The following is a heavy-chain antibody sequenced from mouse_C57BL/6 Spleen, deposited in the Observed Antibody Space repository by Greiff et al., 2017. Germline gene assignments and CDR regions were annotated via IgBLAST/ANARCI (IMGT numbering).Heavy chain of an antibody. CDR2: IYPGDGDT. CDR1: GYAFSSSW. V-gene: IGHV1-82*01. D-gene: IGHD1-1*01. CDR3: ARDYYGPYYFDY. J-gene: IGHJ2*01. Sequence: VQLQQSGPELVKPGASVKISCKASGYAFSSSWMNWVKQRPGKGLEWIGRIYPGDGDTNYNGKFKGKATLTADKSSSTAYMQLSILTSEDSAVYFCARDYYGPYYFDYWGQGTTLTVSS.